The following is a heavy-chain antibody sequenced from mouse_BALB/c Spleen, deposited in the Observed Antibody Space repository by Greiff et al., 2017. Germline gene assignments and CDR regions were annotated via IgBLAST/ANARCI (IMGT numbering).Heavy chain of an antibody. V-gene: IGHV5-6*01. CDR2: ISSGGSYT. CDR1: GFTFSSYG. D-gene: IGHD2-4*01. Sequence: EVQGVESGGDLVKPGGSLKLSCAASGFTFSSYGMSWVRQTPDKRLEWVATISSGGSYTYYQDSVKGRFTISRDNAKNTLYLQMSSLKSEDTAMYYCARRDDDYDKNAMDYWGQGTSVTVSS. CDR3: ARRDDDYDKNAMDY. J-gene: IGHJ4*01.